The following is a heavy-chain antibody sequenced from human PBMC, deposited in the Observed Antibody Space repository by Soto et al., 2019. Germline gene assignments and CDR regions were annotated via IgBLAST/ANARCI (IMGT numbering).Heavy chain of an antibody. Sequence: VRSLRLPCAASGFTFSSHWRRWGRQAPGKGLEWVANIKQDGSEKYYVDSVKGRFTISRDNAKNSLYLQMNSLRAEDTAVYYCARVSSPLGLRSLEWPQPSDDAFDSWGQGTMVTVTS. CDR1: GFTFSSHW. V-gene: IGHV3-7*01. CDR3: ARVSSPLGLRSLEWPQPSDDAFDS. CDR2: IKQDGSEK. D-gene: IGHD3-3*01. J-gene: IGHJ3*02.